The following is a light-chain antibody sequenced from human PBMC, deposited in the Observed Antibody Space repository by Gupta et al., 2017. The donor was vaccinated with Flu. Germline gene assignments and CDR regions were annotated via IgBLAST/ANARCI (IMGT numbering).Light chain of an antibody. CDR2: GAT. CDR1: QSVSSTY. CDR3: QQFRSSLGLQN. V-gene: IGKV3-20*01. J-gene: IGKJ2*01. Sequence: VLTQSPGTLSLSPGERVTLSCRASQSVSSTYLAWYQQKPGQAPRLLIYGATSRATGIPDRFSGSGSGTDFTLTISRLEPEDFAVYYCQQFRSSLGLQNFGQGTKLEIK.